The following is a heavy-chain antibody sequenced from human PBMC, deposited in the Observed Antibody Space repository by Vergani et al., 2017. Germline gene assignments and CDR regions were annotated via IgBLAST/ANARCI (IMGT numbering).Heavy chain of an antibody. CDR3: ARGNCGVNCPKYNWLAP. J-gene: IGHJ5*02. CDR2: IYPNGNG. D-gene: IGHD2-21*01. V-gene: IGHV4-4*07. CDR1: GGSMSDFY. Sequence: VLLQEPGPGVVKPSDTLSLTCTVSGGSMSDFYWTWIRQPAGRGLEWIGRIYPNGNGNYNESLRSRLTMSIDTSRSQFSLSLSSVTAADTAVYYCARGNCGVNCPKYNWLAPWGRGILVTVSS.